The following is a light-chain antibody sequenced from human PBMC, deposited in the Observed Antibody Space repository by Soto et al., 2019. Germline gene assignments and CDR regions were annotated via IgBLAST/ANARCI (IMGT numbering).Light chain of an antibody. V-gene: IGLV1-51*01. CDR3: RTWDSSLSAGV. Sequence: QSVLTQPPSVSAAPGQKVTISCSGSSSNIGNNPVCWYQQLPGTAPKLLIYDNNKRPSGIPDRFSGSRSGTSATLGITGLQTGDEADYYCRTWDSSLSAGVFGGGTKLTVL. J-gene: IGLJ3*02. CDR1: SSNIGNNP. CDR2: DNN.